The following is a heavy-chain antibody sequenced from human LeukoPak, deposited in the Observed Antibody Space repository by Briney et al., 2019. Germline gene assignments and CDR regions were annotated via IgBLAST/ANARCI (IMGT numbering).Heavy chain of an antibody. CDR2: IKSDGSSP. CDR1: GFTFSSYW. D-gene: IGHD3-22*01. CDR3: AKRGYYYDSSGYYYFDY. Sequence: GGSLRLSCAASGFTFSSYWMHWVRQAPGKGLVWVSRIKSDGSSPSYADSVKGRFTISRDNAKNTLYLQMNSLRAEDTAVYYCAKRGYYYDSSGYYYFDYWGQGTLVTVSS. V-gene: IGHV3-74*01. J-gene: IGHJ4*02.